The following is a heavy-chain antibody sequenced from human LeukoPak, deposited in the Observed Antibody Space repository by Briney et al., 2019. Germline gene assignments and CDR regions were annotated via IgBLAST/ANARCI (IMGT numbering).Heavy chain of an antibody. CDR1: GGSISSYY. Sequence: SETLSLTCTVSGGSISSYYWSWIRQPPGKGLEWIGYIYYSGSTNYNPSLKSRVTISVDTSKNQFSLKLSSVTAADTAVYYCARVAVVPTFFDYWGQGTLVTVSS. D-gene: IGHD3-10*01. CDR3: ARVAVVPTFFDY. J-gene: IGHJ4*02. CDR2: IYYSGST. V-gene: IGHV4-59*12.